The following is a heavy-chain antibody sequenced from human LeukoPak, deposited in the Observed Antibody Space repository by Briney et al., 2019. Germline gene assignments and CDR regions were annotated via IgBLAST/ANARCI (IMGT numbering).Heavy chain of an antibody. CDR3: ARDGGGYSYAWFDP. D-gene: IGHD5-18*01. V-gene: IGHV4-34*01. Sequence: PSETLSLTCAVYGGSFSGYYWSWIRQTPGKGLEWIGEINHSGSTNYNPSLKSRVTISVDTSKNQFSLKLSSVTAADTAVYYCARDGGGYSYAWFDPWGQGTLVTVSS. CDR1: GGSFSGYY. CDR2: INHSGST. J-gene: IGHJ5*02.